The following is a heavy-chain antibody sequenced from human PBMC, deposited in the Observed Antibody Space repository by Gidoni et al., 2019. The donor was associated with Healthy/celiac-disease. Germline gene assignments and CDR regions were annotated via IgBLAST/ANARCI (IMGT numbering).Heavy chain of an antibody. Sequence: QITLKESGPTLVKPTHTLTLTCTFSGFSLSTSGVGVGWIRQPPGKALEWLALISWDDDKRYSPSLKSRLTITKDTSKKQGVLTMTNMDPVDTATYDCAHSGMYSKGYYYYGMDVWGQGTTVTVSS. CDR3: AHSGMYSKGYYYYGMDV. CDR1: GFSLSTSGVG. CDR2: ISWDDDK. J-gene: IGHJ6*02. V-gene: IGHV2-5*02. D-gene: IGHD4-4*01.